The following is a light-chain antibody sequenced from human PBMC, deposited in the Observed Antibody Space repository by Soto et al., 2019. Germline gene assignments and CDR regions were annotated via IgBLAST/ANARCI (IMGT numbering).Light chain of an antibody. CDR2: GAS. J-gene: IGKJ5*01. Sequence: EIVLTQSPGTLSLSPGERATLSCRANQSVNSNYLAWYQQPPGQAPRLLIYGASSRATGIPDRCSGSGSGTVFTLTISMLAPEDVAFYCCQQYGRSPTFGQGTRLEIK. CDR1: QSVNSNY. CDR3: QQYGRSPT. V-gene: IGKV3-20*01.